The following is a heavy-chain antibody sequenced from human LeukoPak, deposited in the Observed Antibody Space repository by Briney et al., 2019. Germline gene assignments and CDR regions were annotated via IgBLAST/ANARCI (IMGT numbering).Heavy chain of an antibody. CDR2: IYYSGST. CDR1: GGSISSYY. CDR3: ATTFLYDSSGYRLDY. J-gene: IGHJ4*02. D-gene: IGHD3-22*01. Sequence: PSETLSLTCTVSGGSISSYYWSWIRQPPGKGLEWIGYIYYSGSTNYNPSLKSRVTISVDTSKTQFSRKLSSVTAADTAVYYCATTFLYDSSGYRLDYWGQGTLVTVSS. V-gene: IGHV4-59*01.